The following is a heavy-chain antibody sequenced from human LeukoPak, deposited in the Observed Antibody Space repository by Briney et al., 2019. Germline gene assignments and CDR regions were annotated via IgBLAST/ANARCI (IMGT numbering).Heavy chain of an antibody. CDR2: ISGSGDYT. CDR3: AKDRSVKAGLYEDFDY. J-gene: IGHJ4*02. V-gene: IGHV3-23*01. Sequence: GRSLRLSCAASGFIFSSYAMSWVRQAPGKGLEWVSTISGSGDYTYYADSVKGRFTTSRDNSKSTLHLQMNNLRTEETAIYYCAKDRSVKAGLYEDFDYWGQGTLVTVSS. CDR1: GFIFSSYA. D-gene: IGHD2/OR15-2a*01.